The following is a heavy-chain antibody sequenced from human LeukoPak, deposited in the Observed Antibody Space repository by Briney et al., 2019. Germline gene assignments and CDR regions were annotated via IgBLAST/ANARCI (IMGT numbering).Heavy chain of an antibody. J-gene: IGHJ4*02. D-gene: IGHD2-21*01. CDR2: ISWNSGSI. CDR1: GFTFDDYA. CDR3: AKDSGDFDY. V-gene: IGHV3-9*01. Sequence: GGSLRLSCAASGFTFDDYAMHWVRQAPGKGLEWVSGISWNSGSIGYADSVKGRFTISGDNAKNSLYLQMNSLRAEDTAVYYCAKDSGDFDYWGQGTLVTVSS.